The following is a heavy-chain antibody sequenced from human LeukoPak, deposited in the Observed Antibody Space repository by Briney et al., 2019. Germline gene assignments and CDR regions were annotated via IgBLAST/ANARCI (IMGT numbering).Heavy chain of an antibody. Sequence: GGSLRLSCAASGFTFSDYYMSWIRQAPGKGLEWVSYISSSGSTIYYADSVKGRFTISRGNAKNSLYLQMNSLRAEDTAVYYCARDRYYDFWSGYYGDWSDPWGQGTLVTVSS. CDR2: ISSSGSTI. V-gene: IGHV3-11*01. CDR3: ARDRYYDFWSGYYGDWSDP. J-gene: IGHJ5*02. CDR1: GFTFSDYY. D-gene: IGHD3-3*01.